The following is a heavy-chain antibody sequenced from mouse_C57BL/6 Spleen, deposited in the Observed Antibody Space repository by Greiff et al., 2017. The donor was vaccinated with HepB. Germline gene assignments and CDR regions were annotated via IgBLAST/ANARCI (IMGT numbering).Heavy chain of an antibody. V-gene: IGHV1-76*01. Sequence: VKLMESGAELVRPGASVKLSCKASGYTFTDYYINWVKQRPGQGLEWIARIYPGSGNTYYNEKFKGKATLTAEKSSSTAYMQLSSLTSEDSAVYFCARSELGPYWYFDVWGTGTTVTVSS. CDR3: ARSELGPYWYFDV. CDR1: GYTFTDYY. D-gene: IGHD4-1*01. CDR2: IYPGSGNT. J-gene: IGHJ1*03.